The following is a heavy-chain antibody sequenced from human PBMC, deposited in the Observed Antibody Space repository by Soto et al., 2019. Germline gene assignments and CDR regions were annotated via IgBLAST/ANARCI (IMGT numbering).Heavy chain of an antibody. J-gene: IGHJ4*02. V-gene: IGHV3-66*01. D-gene: IGHD3-22*01. CDR1: GFTVSSNY. CDR2: IYSGGTT. Sequence: EVQLVESGGGLVQPGGSLRLSCAASGFTVSSNYMSWVRQAPGKGLEWVSVIYSGGTTYYADSVKGRFTISRDNSKNTLYLALHSLSAEDTAVYSCARNGDRRGYRGCFAHWGQGTLFTFSA. CDR3: ARNGDRRGYRGCFAH.